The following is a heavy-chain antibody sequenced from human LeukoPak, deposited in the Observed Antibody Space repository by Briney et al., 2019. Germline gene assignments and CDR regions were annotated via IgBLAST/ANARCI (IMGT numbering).Heavy chain of an antibody. CDR3: ARDQEGFGF. Sequence: WASVKVSCKASGYTFTSNYIHWVRQAPGQGLEWMGMIYPRDGSTSYAQKFQGRVTVTRDTSTSTVHMELSGLRSEDTAVYYCARDQEGFGFWVQGTRVTVSS. CDR1: GYTFTSNY. CDR2: IYPRDGST. J-gene: IGHJ4*02. V-gene: IGHV1-46*01.